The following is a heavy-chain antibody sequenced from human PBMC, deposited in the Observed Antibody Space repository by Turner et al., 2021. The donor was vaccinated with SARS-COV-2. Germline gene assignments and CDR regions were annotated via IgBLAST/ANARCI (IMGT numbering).Heavy chain of an antibody. J-gene: IGHJ6*03. Sequence: QVQLVESGGGVVQPGRSLRLSCAASGFTFSSYGRHWVRQAPGKGLEWVAVIWYDGSNKYYADSVKGRFTISRDNSKNTLYLQMSSLRAEDTAVYYCARARYGSGSFLGYYMDVWGKGTTVTVSS. V-gene: IGHV3-33*01. CDR3: ARARYGSGSFLGYYMDV. CDR2: IWYDGSNK. D-gene: IGHD3-10*01. CDR1: GFTFSSYG.